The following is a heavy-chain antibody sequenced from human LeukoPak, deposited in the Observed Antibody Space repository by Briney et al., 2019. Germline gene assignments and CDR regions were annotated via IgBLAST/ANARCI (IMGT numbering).Heavy chain of an antibody. J-gene: IGHJ4*02. CDR1: GGSISGYY. V-gene: IGHV4-4*07. CDR2: IYTSGST. CDR3: AGRDY. Sequence: SETLSLTCTASGGSISGYYWSWIRQPAGKGLEWIGRIYTSGSTNYNPSLKSRVTISVDKSKNQLSLKLSSVTAADAAVYYCAGRDYWGQGILVTVSS.